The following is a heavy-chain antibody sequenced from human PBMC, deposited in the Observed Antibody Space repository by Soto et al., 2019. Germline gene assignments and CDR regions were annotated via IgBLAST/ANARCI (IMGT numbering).Heavy chain of an antibody. J-gene: IGHJ4*02. V-gene: IGHV4-61*08. CDR2: TYHSGSP. CDR1: GDTISTGGYT. D-gene: IGHD2-21*01. Sequence: SETLSLTCDVSGDTISTGGYTRAWIRQPPGKALEWIGYTYHSGSPSYNPSLKSRVTISVDTSKNQFSLKLSSVTAADTAVYYCASYRGSGTLDYWGQGTLVTVSS. CDR3: ASYRGSGTLDY.